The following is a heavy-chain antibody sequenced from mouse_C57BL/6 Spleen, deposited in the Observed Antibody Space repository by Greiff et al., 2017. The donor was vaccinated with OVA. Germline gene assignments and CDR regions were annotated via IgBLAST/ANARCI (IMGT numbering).Heavy chain of an antibody. J-gene: IGHJ3*01. CDR3: ARGGMDYDYDRFAY. CDR1: GYTFTSYW. Sequence: QVQLQQPGAELVRPGSSVKLSCKASGYTFTSYWMDWVKQRPGQGLEWIGNIYPSDSETHYNQKFKDKATLTVDKSSSTAYMQLSSLTSEDSAVYYCARGGMDYDYDRFAYWGQGTLVTVSA. D-gene: IGHD2-4*01. CDR2: IYPSDSET. V-gene: IGHV1-61*01.